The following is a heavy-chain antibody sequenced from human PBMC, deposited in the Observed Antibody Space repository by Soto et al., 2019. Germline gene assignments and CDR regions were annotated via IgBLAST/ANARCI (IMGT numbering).Heavy chain of an antibody. V-gene: IGHV3-7*05. J-gene: IGHJ4*02. Sequence: GGSLRLSCAASGFTFSSYWMSWVRQAPGKGLEWVANIKQDGSEKYYVDSVKGRFTISRDNAKNSLYLQMNSLRAEDTAVYYCARKDTLAIWSGYYYWGQGTLVTVSS. D-gene: IGHD3-3*01. CDR1: GFTFSSYW. CDR3: ARKDTLAIWSGYYY. CDR2: IKQDGSEK.